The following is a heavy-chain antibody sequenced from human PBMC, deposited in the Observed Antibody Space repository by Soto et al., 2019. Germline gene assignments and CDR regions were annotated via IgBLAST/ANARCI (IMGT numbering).Heavy chain of an antibody. J-gene: IGHJ3*02. Sequence: ASVKVSCKASGYTFTSYYINWVLQATGQGLEWMGWMNPNSGNTGYAQKFQGRVTMTRNTSISTAYMELSSLRSEDTAVYYCARDEYYGSGYDAFDIWGQGTMVTVSS. V-gene: IGHV1-8*01. CDR2: MNPNSGNT. CDR1: GYTFTSYY. CDR3: ARDEYYGSGYDAFDI. D-gene: IGHD3-10*01.